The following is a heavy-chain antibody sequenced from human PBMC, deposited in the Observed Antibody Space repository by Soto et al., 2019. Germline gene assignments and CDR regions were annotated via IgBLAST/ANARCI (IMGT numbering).Heavy chain of an antibody. CDR3: ARDGGVLLWFGGGYGMDV. V-gene: IGHV4-31*03. CDR2: IYYSGST. D-gene: IGHD3-10*01. J-gene: IGHJ6*02. Sequence: PSETLSLTCTVSGGSISSGGYYWSWIRQHPGKGLEWIGYIYYSGSTYYNPSLKSRVTISVDTSKNQFSLKLSSVTAADTAVYYCARDGGVLLWFGGGYGMDVWGQGTTVTVSS. CDR1: GGSISSGGYY.